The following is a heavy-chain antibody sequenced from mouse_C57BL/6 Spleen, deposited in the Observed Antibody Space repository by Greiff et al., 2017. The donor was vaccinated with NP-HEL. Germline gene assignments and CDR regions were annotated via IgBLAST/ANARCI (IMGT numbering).Heavy chain of an antibody. CDR1: GFSLTSYG. D-gene: IGHD2-5*01. Sequence: QVQLQQSGPGLVQPSQSLSITCTVSGFSLTSYGVHWVRQSPGKGLEWLGVIWRGGSTDYNAAFMSRLSITKDNSKSQVFFKMNSLQADDTARYYCAKGRRYSNYGYFDVWGTGTTVTVSS. CDR2: IWRGGST. V-gene: IGHV2-5*01. J-gene: IGHJ1*03. CDR3: AKGRRYSNYGYFDV.